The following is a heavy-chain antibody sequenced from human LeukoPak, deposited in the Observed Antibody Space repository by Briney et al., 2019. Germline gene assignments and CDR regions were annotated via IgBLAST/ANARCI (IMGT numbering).Heavy chain of an antibody. CDR3: TRDRGRYSDSGTYFAS. Sequence: GGSLRRYCATSGFTVSSNCMSWARQAPGRGLEWLSVIYRGGSTYYADSVKGRFTISRDNSKNTLYLQMHSLRAEDPSMYHYTRDRGRYSDSGTYFASWGEGTLVTVSS. V-gene: IGHV3-53*01. D-gene: IGHD3-10*01. CDR2: IYRGGST. J-gene: IGHJ5*01. CDR1: GFTVSSNC.